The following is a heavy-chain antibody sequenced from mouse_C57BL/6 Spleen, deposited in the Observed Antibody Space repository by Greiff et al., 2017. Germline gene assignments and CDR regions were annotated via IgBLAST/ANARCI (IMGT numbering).Heavy chain of an antibody. CDR3: GRSPPCYGRSDGDFGG. D-gene: IGHD1-1*01. CDR1: GFNIKDYY. J-gene: IGHJ1*03. V-gene: IGHV14-2*01. Sequence: VQLQQSGAELVKPGASVKLSCTASGFNIKDYYMHWVKQRTVQGLEWIGRIDPEDGETKYAPKFQGKATITADTTSNTAYLQLSSLTSEDTAVYYCGRSPPCYGRSDGDFGGWGTGATVTAAS. CDR2: IDPEDGET.